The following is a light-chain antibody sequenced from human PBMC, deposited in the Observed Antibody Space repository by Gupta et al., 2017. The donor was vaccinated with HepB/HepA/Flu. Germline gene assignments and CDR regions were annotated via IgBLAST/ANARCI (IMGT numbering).Light chain of an antibody. Sequence: QSMLTQPPSVSGAPGQRVTISCTGSSSNIGAGYDVHWYQQLPGTAPKLLIYGNSNRPSGVPDRFSGSKSGTSASLAITGLRAEDEADYYCQSYDSSLSGYVFGTGTKVTVL. CDR3: QSYDSSLSGYV. V-gene: IGLV1-40*01. CDR2: GNS. CDR1: SSNIGAGYD. J-gene: IGLJ1*01.